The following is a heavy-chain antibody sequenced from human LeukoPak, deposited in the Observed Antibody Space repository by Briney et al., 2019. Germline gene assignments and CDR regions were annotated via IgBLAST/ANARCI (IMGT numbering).Heavy chain of an antibody. V-gene: IGHV3-49*04. CDR3: ARGFGGSGSYQADAFDI. Sequence: GGSLRLSCTASGFTFGDYAMSWVRQAPGKGLEWVGFIRSKAYGGTTEYAASVKGRFTISRDDSKSIAYLQMNSLKTEDTAVYYCARGFGGSGSYQADAFDIXGXGTMVTVSS. CDR2: IRSKAYGGTT. D-gene: IGHD3-10*01. CDR1: GFTFGDYA. J-gene: IGHJ3*02.